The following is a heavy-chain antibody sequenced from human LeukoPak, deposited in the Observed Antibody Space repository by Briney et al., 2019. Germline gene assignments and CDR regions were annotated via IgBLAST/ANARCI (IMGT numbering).Heavy chain of an antibody. CDR1: GGSISSYY. V-gene: IGHV4-59*01. CDR2: IYYSGST. CDR3: ASTKWFGEFDDAFDI. Sequence: SETLSLTCTVSGGSISSYYWSWIRQPPGKGLEWIGYIYYSGSTNYNPSLKSRVTISVDTSKNQFSLKLSSVTAADTAVYYCASTKWFGEFDDAFDIWGQGTMVTVSS. D-gene: IGHD3-10*01. J-gene: IGHJ3*02.